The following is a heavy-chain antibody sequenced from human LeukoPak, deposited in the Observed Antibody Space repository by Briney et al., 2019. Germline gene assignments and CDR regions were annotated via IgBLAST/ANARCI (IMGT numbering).Heavy chain of an antibody. J-gene: IGHJ4*02. V-gene: IGHV2-5*02. CDR3: AHRSRSSSWYNSVFDY. CDR1: GFSLSTSGVG. D-gene: IGHD6-13*01. CDR2: IYWDDDK. Sequence: SGPTLVNPTQTLTLTCTFSGFSLSTSGVGVGWIRQPPGKALEWLALIYWDDDKRYSPYQKSRLTITKDTSKNQVVLTMTNMDPVDTATYYCAHRSRSSSWYNSVFDYWGQGTLVTVSS.